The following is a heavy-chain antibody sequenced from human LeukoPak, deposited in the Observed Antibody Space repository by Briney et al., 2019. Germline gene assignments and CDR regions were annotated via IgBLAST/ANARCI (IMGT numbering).Heavy chain of an antibody. V-gene: IGHV3-7*01. D-gene: IGHD2-15*01. J-gene: IGHJ4*02. CDR3: ARAGSFSSSYGISWDY. CDR1: GFTFTTYW. Sequence: GGSLRLSCAASGFTFTTYWMSWVRQAPGKGLEWVANIKQDGTEKYYVDSVKGRFTISRNNAKNSLYLQMNSLRVEDTAVYYCARAGSFSSSYGISWDYWGQGALVAVSS. CDR2: IKQDGTEK.